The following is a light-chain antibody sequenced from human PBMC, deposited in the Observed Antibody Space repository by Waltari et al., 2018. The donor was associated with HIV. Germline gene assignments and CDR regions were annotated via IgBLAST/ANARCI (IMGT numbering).Light chain of an antibody. J-gene: IGLJ2*01. CDR3: LLFYSGVRV. Sequence: QAVVTQEPSLTVSPGGTVTLTCGSSTGAITSGHYLYCLQREPGQAPTTLSYNINTKPSCTPALFSGSLRGGKAALTLSGAQSEDEAEYYCLLFYSGVRVFGGGTRLTVL. V-gene: IGLV7-46*01. CDR2: NIN. CDR1: TGAITSGHY.